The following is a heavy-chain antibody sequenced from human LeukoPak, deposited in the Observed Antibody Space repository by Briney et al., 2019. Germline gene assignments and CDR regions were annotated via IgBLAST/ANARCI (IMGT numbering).Heavy chain of an antibody. CDR2: INHSGST. J-gene: IGHJ5*02. CDR1: GGSFSGYY. V-gene: IGHV4-34*01. Sequence: SETLSLTCAVYGGSFSGYYWSWIRQPPGKGLEWIGEINHSGSTNYNPSLKSRVTISVDTSKNQFSLKLSSVTAADTAVYYCARHKGGSGYYTGVWFDPWGQGTLVTVSS. CDR3: ARHKGGSGYYTGVWFDP. D-gene: IGHD3-3*01.